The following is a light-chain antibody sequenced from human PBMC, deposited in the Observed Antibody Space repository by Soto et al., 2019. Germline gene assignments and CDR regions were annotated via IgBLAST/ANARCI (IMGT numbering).Light chain of an antibody. V-gene: IGLV2-14*03. CDR1: SSDVGGYNY. Sequence: QSALTQPASVSGSPGQSITISCTGTSSDVGGYNYVSWYQHHPGKAPKLMIYDVSNRPSGVSTRFSGSKSGNTASLTISGLLAEDEADYYCSSYTSSSTLVVFGGGTQLTVL. J-gene: IGLJ2*01. CDR2: DVS. CDR3: SSYTSSSTLVV.